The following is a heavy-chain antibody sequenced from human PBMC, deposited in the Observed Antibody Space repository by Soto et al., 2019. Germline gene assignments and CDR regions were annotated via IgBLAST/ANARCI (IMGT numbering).Heavy chain of an antibody. Sequence: SETLSLTCTVSGGCISTFYWSWVRQPAGKGLEWIGRIFSSGSTSFNPSLESRVAMSVDTSKNHFSLNLSSVTAADMAVYYCAREGSYSAYNFAHGIQLWSFDFWGQGALVTVSS. CDR1: GGCISTFY. D-gene: IGHD5-12*01. V-gene: IGHV4-4*07. J-gene: IGHJ4*02. CDR3: AREGSYSAYNFAHGIQLWSFDF. CDR2: IFSSGST.